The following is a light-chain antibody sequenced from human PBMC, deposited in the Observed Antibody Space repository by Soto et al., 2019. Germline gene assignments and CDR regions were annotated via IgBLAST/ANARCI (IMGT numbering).Light chain of an antibody. CDR1: QGISSN. Sequence: DSQVIQSPSFLSASVGGRFTITCLAIQGISSNLAWYQQKAGKAPKLLIYAASTLQSGVPSRFRGSGSGTEFTLTISSLQPEDFETYYCQQFNSYPITFGQGTRLEIK. CDR3: QQFNSYPIT. CDR2: AAS. J-gene: IGKJ5*01. V-gene: IGKV1-9*01.